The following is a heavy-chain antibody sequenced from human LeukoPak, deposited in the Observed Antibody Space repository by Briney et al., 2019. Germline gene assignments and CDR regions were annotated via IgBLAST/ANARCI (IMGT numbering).Heavy chain of an antibody. CDR2: ISAYNGNT. Sequence: ASVKVSCKASGYTFTSYGISWVRQAPGQGLEWMGWISAYNGNTNYAQKLQGRVTMTTDTSTSTAYMELRSLRSDDTAVYYCARDDDILTGYYQKTFDYWGREPWSPSPQ. CDR3: ARDDDILTGYYQKTFDY. D-gene: IGHD3-9*01. V-gene: IGHV1-18*01. CDR1: GYTFTSYG. J-gene: IGHJ4*02.